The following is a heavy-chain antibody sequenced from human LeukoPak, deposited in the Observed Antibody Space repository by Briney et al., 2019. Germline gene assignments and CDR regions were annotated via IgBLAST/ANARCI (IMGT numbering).Heavy chain of an antibody. D-gene: IGHD2-2*02. CDR2: ISSSSSYI. CDR1: GFTFSSYS. J-gene: IGHJ5*02. Sequence: GGSLRLSCAASGFTFSSYSMNWVRQAPGKGLEWVSSISSSSSYIYYADSVKGRFTISRDNAKNSLYLQMNSLRAEDTAVYYCARELNIVVVPAAIPDWFDPWGQGTLVTVSS. V-gene: IGHV3-21*01. CDR3: ARELNIVVVPAAIPDWFDP.